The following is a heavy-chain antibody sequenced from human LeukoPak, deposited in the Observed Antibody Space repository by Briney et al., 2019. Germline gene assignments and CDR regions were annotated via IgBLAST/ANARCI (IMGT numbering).Heavy chain of an antibody. Sequence: GGSLRLSCAASGFTFSSYGMHWVRQAPGKGLEWVAFIRYDGSNKYYADSVKGRFTISRDNSKNTLYLQMGSLRAEDMAVYYCARGGITMVRGVIPPPYFDYRGQGALVTVSS. CDR1: GFTFSSYG. CDR3: ARGGITMVRGVIPPPYFDY. J-gene: IGHJ4*02. D-gene: IGHD3-10*01. CDR2: IRYDGSNK. V-gene: IGHV3-30*02.